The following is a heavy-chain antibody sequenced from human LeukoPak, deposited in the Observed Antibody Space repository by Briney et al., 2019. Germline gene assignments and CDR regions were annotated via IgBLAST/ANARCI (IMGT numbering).Heavy chain of an antibody. V-gene: IGHV4-59*12. D-gene: IGHD4-17*01. CDR2: IYYSGST. CDR3: AKDYGDYSLA. J-gene: IGHJ5*02. CDR1: GGSTISYY. Sequence: PSETLSLTCTVSGGSTISYYWTWIRQPPGKGLEWIGYIYYSGSTNYNPSLKSRVTISVDTSKNQFSLKLSSVTAADTAVYYCAKDYGDYSLAWGQGTLVTVSS.